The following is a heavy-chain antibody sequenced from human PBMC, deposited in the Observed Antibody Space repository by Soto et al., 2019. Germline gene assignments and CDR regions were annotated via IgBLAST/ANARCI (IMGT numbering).Heavy chain of an antibody. D-gene: IGHD2-2*03. CDR2: IIPILGIA. Sequence: GASVKVSCKASGGTFSSYTISWVRQAPGQGLEWMGRIIPILGIANYAQKFQGRVTITADKSTSTAYMELSSLRSEDTAVYYCAMTARGGYCSSTSCYEVDYWGQGTLVTVSS. J-gene: IGHJ4*02. V-gene: IGHV1-69*02. CDR3: AMTARGGYCSSTSCYEVDY. CDR1: GGTFSSYT.